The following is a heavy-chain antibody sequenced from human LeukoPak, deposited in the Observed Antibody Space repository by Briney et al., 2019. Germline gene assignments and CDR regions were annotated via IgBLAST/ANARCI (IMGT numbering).Heavy chain of an antibody. CDR3: AGFYDILTGYYEGSFDH. Sequence: TGGSLRLSCAASGFTFSSYSMNWVRQAPGKGLEWVSYITSSSSYIYYADSVKGRFTISRDNAKNSLYLQMNSLRVEDTAVYYCAGFYDILTGYYEGSFDHWGQGTLVTVSS. CDR2: ITSSSSYI. D-gene: IGHD3-9*01. CDR1: GFTFSSYS. V-gene: IGHV3-21*01. J-gene: IGHJ4*02.